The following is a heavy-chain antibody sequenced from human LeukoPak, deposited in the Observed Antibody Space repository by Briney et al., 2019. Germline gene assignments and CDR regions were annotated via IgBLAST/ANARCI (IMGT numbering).Heavy chain of an antibody. Sequence: GGSLRLSCAASGFTFSSYAMSWVRQAPGKGLDWVSGISGSDGSTYYADSVKGRFTIARDNSKNTLYLQMNSLRAEDTAVYYCAKAPFSWFAYIDYWGQGALVTVSS. V-gene: IGHV3-23*01. CDR2: ISGSDGST. J-gene: IGHJ4*02. CDR3: AKAPFSWFAYIDY. D-gene: IGHD3-10*01. CDR1: GFTFSSYA.